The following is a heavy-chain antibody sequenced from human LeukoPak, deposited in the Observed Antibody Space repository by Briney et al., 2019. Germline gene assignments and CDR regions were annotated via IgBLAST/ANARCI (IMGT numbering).Heavy chain of an antibody. Sequence: GGSLRLSCAASGFTSSSYAMNWVRQAPGKGLEWVSAISGSGGSTYYAGSVKGRFTISRDNSKNTLYLQMNSLRAEDTAVYYCAKDTFRDYYDSSGYYDYWGQGTLVTVSS. CDR2: ISGSGGST. J-gene: IGHJ4*02. CDR1: GFTSSSYA. CDR3: AKDTFRDYYDSSGYYDY. D-gene: IGHD3-22*01. V-gene: IGHV3-23*01.